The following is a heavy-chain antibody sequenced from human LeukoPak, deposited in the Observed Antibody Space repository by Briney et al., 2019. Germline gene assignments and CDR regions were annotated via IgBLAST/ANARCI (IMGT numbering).Heavy chain of an antibody. CDR3: ARGGSAQKWGLFDY. Sequence: GGSLRLSCVASGFTCSDFWMHWVRQAPGKRLEWVSRINSDETTTYADSVKGRFTISRDNAKNTLYLQMDSLRPEDTAVYYCARGGSAQKWGLFDYWGQGTLVTVSS. CDR2: INSDETT. J-gene: IGHJ4*02. D-gene: IGHD3-16*01. CDR1: GFTCSDFW. V-gene: IGHV3-74*03.